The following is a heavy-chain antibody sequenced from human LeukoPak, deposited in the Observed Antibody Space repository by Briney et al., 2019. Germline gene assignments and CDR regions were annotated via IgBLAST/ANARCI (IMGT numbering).Heavy chain of an antibody. Sequence: SETLSLXCTVSGGSISSSSYYWGWIRQPPGRGLEWIGSFYYSGSTYYNPSLRSRVTISVDTSKNQFSLRLSSVTATDTAVYYCARRLAGTEDYWGQGTLVTVSS. D-gene: IGHD6-13*01. CDR2: FYYSGST. CDR3: ARRLAGTEDY. CDR1: GGSISSSSYY. V-gene: IGHV4-39*01. J-gene: IGHJ4*02.